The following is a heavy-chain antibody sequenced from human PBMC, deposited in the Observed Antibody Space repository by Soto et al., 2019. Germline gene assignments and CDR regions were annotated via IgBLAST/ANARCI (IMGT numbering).Heavy chain of an antibody. CDR1: GFTFSSYS. J-gene: IGHJ2*01. CDR3: AGGDLMVGADWYFDL. D-gene: IGHD3-16*01. Sequence: EVQLVESGGGLVKPGGSLRLSCAASGFTFSSYSMNWVRQAPGKGLEWVSSISSSSSYIYYADSVKGRFTISRDNAKNSLYLQMNSLRAEDTAVYYCAGGDLMVGADWYFDLWGRGTLVTVSS. CDR2: ISSSSSYI. V-gene: IGHV3-21*01.